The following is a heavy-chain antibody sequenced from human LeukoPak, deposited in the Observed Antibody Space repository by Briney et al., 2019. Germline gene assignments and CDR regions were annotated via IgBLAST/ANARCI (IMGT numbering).Heavy chain of an antibody. CDR2: IYPPDSDT. D-gene: IGHD1-14*01. Sequence: GESLKISCKVSGYSFTSYWIGWVPQMPGKGLKWMGIIYPPDSDTKYSTSFQGHDSISADKSITTAYLQWSSLKASDTAMYSCARPNRGALFDYWGQGTLVTVSS. CDR1: GYSFTSYW. V-gene: IGHV5-51*01. CDR3: ARPNRGALFDY. J-gene: IGHJ4*02.